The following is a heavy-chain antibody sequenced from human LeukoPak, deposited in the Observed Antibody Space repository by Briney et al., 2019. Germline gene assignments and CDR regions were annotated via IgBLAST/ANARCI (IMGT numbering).Heavy chain of an antibody. J-gene: IGHJ6*02. CDR2: INQSGSP. V-gene: IGHV4-34*01. CDR1: GGSFSGYY. CDR3: ASRRYWSSTSCYTVVFPRYYYYGMDV. D-gene: IGHD2-2*02. Sequence: PSETLSLTCAVYGGSFSGYYWSWIRQPPGKGLEWIGEINQSGSPNYNPSLKIRVTISVDTSKNQFSLKLSSVTAEDTAVYYCASRRYWSSTSCYTVVFPRYYYYGMDVWGQGTTVTVSS.